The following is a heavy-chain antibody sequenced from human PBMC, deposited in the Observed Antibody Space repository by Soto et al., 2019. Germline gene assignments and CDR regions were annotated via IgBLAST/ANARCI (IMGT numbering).Heavy chain of an antibody. CDR1: GANCSRNS. V-gene: IGHV1-69*13. J-gene: IGHJ5*02. Sequence: ASVKVSCKASGANCSRNSISRVRQALVQGLEYMGAILPMFGTTNYPHKFRGRVTFTADESTSTAYMELTSLRSEDTAVYFCARASGSSWYNWFDPWGQGTLVTVSS. CDR2: ILPMFGTT. D-gene: IGHD6-13*01. CDR3: ARASGSSWYNWFDP.